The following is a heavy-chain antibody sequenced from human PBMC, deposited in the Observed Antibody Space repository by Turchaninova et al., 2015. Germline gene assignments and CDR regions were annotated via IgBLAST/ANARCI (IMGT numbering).Heavy chain of an antibody. CDR1: GYTFTGYY. V-gene: IGHV1-2*06. Sequence: PGASVKVSCKASGYTFTGYYIHWVRQAPGQGLEWMGRINPNSGGTDYAQNFQGRATMTRDTSISTAYMELSSLTSDDTAVYYCGRLGDCSSPNCYDDYWGQGTLVTVSS. CDR2: INPNSGGT. J-gene: IGHJ4*02. D-gene: IGHD2-2*01. CDR3: GRLGDCSSPNCYDDY.